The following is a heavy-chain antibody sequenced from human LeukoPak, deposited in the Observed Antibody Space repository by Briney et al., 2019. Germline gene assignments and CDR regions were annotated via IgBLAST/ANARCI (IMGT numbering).Heavy chain of an antibody. Sequence: GRSLRLSCAASGFTFSSYSMNWVRQAPGKGLEWVSSISSSSSYIYYADSVKGRFTISRDNAKNSLYLQMNSLRAEDTAVYYCARVGRGSGWYGDWGQGTLVTVSS. D-gene: IGHD6-19*01. CDR3: ARVGRGSGWYGD. CDR2: ISSSSSYI. J-gene: IGHJ4*02. CDR1: GFTFSSYS. V-gene: IGHV3-21*01.